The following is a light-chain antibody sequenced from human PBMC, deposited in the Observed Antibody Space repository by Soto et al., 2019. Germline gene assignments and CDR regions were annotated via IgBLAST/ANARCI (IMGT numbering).Light chain of an antibody. CDR1: QTVNSNF. CDR2: DAS. J-gene: IGKJ2*01. V-gene: IGKV3-20*01. Sequence: EIVLTQSPGTLSVSPGERATLSCRASQTVNSNFLAWYQQKPGQAPGLVIHDASTRASGIPDRFSGSGSGTDFTLTISRLEPEDFAVYYCQQYGNSPMYTFGQGTKLEIK. CDR3: QQYGNSPMYT.